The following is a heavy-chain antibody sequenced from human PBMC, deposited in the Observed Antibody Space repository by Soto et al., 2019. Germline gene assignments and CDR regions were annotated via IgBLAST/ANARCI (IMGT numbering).Heavy chain of an antibody. J-gene: IGHJ4*02. CDR3: SRGGHYFYSMF. CDR2: ISFTGDT. V-gene: IGHV4-61*08. CDR1: GGSVSGGGYF. D-gene: IGHD1-26*01. Sequence: SETLSLTCTVSGGSVSGGGYFWTWIRQPPRKGLEWIGYISFTGDTTYNPSLRSRVTIAMYTSKNQFSLKLTSATAADTAFFYCSRGGHYFYSMFWRQATLVSV.